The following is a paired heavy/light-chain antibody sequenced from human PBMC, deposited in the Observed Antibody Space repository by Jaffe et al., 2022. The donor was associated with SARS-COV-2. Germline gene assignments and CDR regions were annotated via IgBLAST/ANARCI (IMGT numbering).Heavy chain of an antibody. CDR2: ISDSGAST. CDR3: ARVIIPPRRVYYGMDV. J-gene: IGHJ6*02. V-gene: IGHV3-23*01. CDR1: GLTFSSYS. D-gene: IGHD6-6*01. Sequence: EMQLLESGGGLVQPGGSLRLSCAVSGLTFSSYSMTWVRQAPGKGLEWVSVISDSGASTNYADSVKGRFTISRDNSKSTLYLQMNSLRAEDTAVYYCARVIIPPRRVYYGMDVWGQGTTVTVSS.
Light chain of an antibody. Sequence: DVQMAQSPSSLSASVGDRVTITCRASQSISTYLNWYQQRPGKAPNLLIYAASNLQSGVPSRFSGSGSGTDFTLTISSLQPEDFATYYCQQSYSTPFTFGPGTKVDIK. CDR3: QQSYSTPFT. V-gene: IGKV1-39*01. CDR1: QSISTY. J-gene: IGKJ3*01. CDR2: AAS.